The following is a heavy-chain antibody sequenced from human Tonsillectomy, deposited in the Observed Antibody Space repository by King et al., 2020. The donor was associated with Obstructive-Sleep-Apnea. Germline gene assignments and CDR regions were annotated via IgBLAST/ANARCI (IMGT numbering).Heavy chain of an antibody. CDR3: ARDLGYSYGIDY. J-gene: IGHJ4*02. V-gene: IGHV4-59*01. Sequence: QLQESGPGLVKPSETLSLTCTVSGDSISTYYWSWIRQPPGKGLEWIGEIYYSGSTSYNASLKSRVTISVDTSKNQFSLKLRSVTAADTAVYYCARDLGYSYGIDYWGQGTLVTVSS. CDR2: IYYSGST. CDR1: GDSISTYY. D-gene: IGHD5-18*01.